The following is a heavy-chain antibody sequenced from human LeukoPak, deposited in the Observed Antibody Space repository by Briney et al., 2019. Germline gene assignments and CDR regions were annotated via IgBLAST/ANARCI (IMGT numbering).Heavy chain of an antibody. Sequence: GGSLRLSCAASGFTFSSYSMNWVRQAPGKGLEWVSYISSSSTIYYADSVKGRFTISRDNTKSSLYLDLTSLRTDDTALYYCAKDERRIAATGSWGFDHWGQGTLVTVSS. CDR2: ISSSSTI. D-gene: IGHD6-13*01. V-gene: IGHV3-48*04. CDR3: AKDERRIAATGSWGFDH. J-gene: IGHJ4*02. CDR1: GFTFSSYS.